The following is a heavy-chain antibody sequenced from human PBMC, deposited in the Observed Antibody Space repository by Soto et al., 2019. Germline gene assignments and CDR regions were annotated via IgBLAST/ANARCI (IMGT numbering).Heavy chain of an antibody. CDR2: ISSSSSTI. Sequence: EVQLVESGGGLVQPGGSLRLSCAASGFTFSSYSMNWVRQAPGKGLEGVSYISSSSSTIYYADSVKGRFTISRDNAKNSLYLQMSSLRAEDTAVYYCASQSSEWLLFASWGQGTLVTVSS. V-gene: IGHV3-48*01. CDR1: GFTFSSYS. CDR3: ASQSSEWLLFAS. D-gene: IGHD5-12*01. J-gene: IGHJ4*02.